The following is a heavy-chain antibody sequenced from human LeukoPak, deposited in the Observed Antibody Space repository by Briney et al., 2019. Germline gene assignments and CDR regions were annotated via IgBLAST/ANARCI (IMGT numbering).Heavy chain of an antibody. CDR3: ARDGTSGWHFDY. V-gene: IGHV3-64*01. D-gene: IGHD6-19*01. CDR2: ILGDGSST. Sequence: HAGGSLRLSCAASGFTFSNYPMHWVRQAPGKGLEYVSSILGDGSSTSYANSVKGRFTISRDSSRNTLYLQMGSLRAGDMAVYYCARDGTSGWHFDYWGQGTLVTVSS. J-gene: IGHJ4*02. CDR1: GFTFSNYP.